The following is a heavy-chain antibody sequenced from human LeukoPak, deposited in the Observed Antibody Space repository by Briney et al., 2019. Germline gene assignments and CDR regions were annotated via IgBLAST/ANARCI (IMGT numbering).Heavy chain of an antibody. D-gene: IGHD3-10*01. CDR3: ARLYYYGSGSFSREDDY. Sequence: PGGSLRLSCAASGFTFSSYSMNWVRQAPGKGLEWVSSISSSSSYIYYADSVKGRFTISRDNAKNSLYLQMNSLRAEDTAVYYCARLYYYGSGSFSREDDYWGQGTLVTVSS. J-gene: IGHJ4*02. CDR1: GFTFSSYS. V-gene: IGHV3-21*01. CDR2: ISSSSSYI.